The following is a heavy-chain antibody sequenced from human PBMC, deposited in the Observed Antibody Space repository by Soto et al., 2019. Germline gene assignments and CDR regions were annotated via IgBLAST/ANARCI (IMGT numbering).Heavy chain of an antibody. V-gene: IGHV3-23*01. J-gene: IGHJ4*02. Sequence: EVQLLESGGGLVQPGGSLRLSCAASGFTFSSYAMSWVRQAPGKGLEWVSAISGSGGSTYYADSVKGRFTISRDNSKNTLYLQMNSLRAEDTAVYYCAKDPYYYDSSGYSQLDYWGLGTLVTVSS. CDR1: GFTFSSYA. CDR3: AKDPYYYDSSGYSQLDY. D-gene: IGHD3-22*01. CDR2: ISGSGGST.